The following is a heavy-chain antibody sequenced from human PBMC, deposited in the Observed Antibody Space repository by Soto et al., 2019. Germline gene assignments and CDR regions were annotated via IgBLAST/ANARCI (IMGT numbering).Heavy chain of an antibody. CDR2: INHVGIT. CDR3: ARAHDFWGGRQQPIDS. Sequence: QVQLQQWGAGLLKTSETLSLTCAVSGVSFRGFYWTWIRQSPGKGLEWLGDINHVGITNYNPSLKSRVIIPLDTSKSQFSLKLSSVTASDTAVYYCARAHDFWGGRQQPIDSWVQGPLVTVSS. V-gene: IGHV4-34*01. J-gene: IGHJ4*02. CDR1: GVSFRGFY. D-gene: IGHD3-3*01.